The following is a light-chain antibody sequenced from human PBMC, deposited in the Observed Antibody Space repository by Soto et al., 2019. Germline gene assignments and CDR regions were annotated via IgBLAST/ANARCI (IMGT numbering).Light chain of an antibody. Sequence: DTQMTQSPSSLSGSVGDRVTITCQASQSIAKYLHWYQQKPENAPKLLIYHASNLQTGVPSRFSGSGSGTDFTLAISSLKPEDIATYFCQQSDNLPLTFGGGTKVEIK. V-gene: IGKV1-33*01. CDR3: QQSDNLPLT. CDR1: QSIAKY. CDR2: HAS. J-gene: IGKJ4*01.